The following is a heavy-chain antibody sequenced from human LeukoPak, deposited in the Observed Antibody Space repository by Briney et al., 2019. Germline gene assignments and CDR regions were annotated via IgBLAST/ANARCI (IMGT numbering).Heavy chain of an antibody. CDR2: IWYDGSNK. J-gene: IGHJ4*02. V-gene: IGHV3-33*01. CDR3: ARSPRGTHYFDY. Sequence: GGSLRLSCAASGFTFSSYGMHWVRQAPGKGLEWVAVIWYDGSNKYYADSVKGRFTISRDNSKNTLYLQMNSLRAEDTAVYYCARSPRGTHYFDYWSQGTLVTVSS. CDR1: GFTFSSYG. D-gene: IGHD3-10*01.